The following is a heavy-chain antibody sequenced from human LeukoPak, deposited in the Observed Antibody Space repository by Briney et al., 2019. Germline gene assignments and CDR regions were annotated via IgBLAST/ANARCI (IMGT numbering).Heavy chain of an antibody. V-gene: IGHV1-2*04. CDR2: INPNSGGT. CDR1: GYTFTGYN. CDR3: ARGDYNRKYYFDY. D-gene: IGHD4-17*01. Sequence: ASVKVSCKATGYTFTGYNMHWVRQAPGQGLEWMGWINPNSGGTNYAQKFQGWVTMTRDTSISTAYMELSRLRSDDTAVYYCARGDYNRKYYFDYWGQGTLVTVSS. J-gene: IGHJ4*02.